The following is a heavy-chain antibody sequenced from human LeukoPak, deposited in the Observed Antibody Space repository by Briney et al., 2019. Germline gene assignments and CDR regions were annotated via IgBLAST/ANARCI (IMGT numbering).Heavy chain of an antibody. CDR2: IGSGGSPI. V-gene: IGHV3-48*04. Sequence: GGSLRLSCAASGFTFSSYWMSWVRQAPGKGLEWVSYIGSGGSPIYYADSVRGRFSISRDNAKNSLYLQMSSLRAEDTAVYYCARVRYNSGYIFDYWGQGTLVTVSS. D-gene: IGHD5-18*01. CDR3: ARVRYNSGYIFDY. J-gene: IGHJ4*02. CDR1: GFTFSSYW.